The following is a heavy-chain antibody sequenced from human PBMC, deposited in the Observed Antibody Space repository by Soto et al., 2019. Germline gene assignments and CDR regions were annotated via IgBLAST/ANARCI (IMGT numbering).Heavy chain of an antibody. D-gene: IGHD5-12*01. CDR2: INAIFGTA. CDR3: ARDGTLFGSNSDYYLY. Sequence: GASVKVSCKASGGTFRTYGIRWVRQAPGQGLEWVGGINAIFGTAKYAQKFHGRVTITADESTTTAYLELRSLRSEDTAVYYCARDGTLFGSNSDYYLYWGQGTLVTVSS. V-gene: IGHV1-69*13. CDR1: GGTFRTYG. J-gene: IGHJ4*02.